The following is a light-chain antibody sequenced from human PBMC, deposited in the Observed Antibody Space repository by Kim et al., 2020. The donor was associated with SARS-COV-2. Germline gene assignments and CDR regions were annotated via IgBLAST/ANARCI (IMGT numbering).Light chain of an antibody. Sequence: SPWERATLSCRASQSVSSHLAWYQQRPGQPPRLLIYGASTRATGIPARFSGSGSGTEFTLTISSLQSEDFAIYFCQQYSDWPPGDTFGQGTKLEI. V-gene: IGKV3-15*01. CDR3: QQYSDWPPGDT. CDR2: GAS. CDR1: QSVSSH. J-gene: IGKJ2*01.